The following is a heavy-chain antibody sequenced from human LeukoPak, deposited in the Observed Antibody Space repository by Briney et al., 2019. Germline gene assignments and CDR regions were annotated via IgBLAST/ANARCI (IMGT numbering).Heavy chain of an antibody. CDR3: ARLRRNSDSGGYYSYYDY. Sequence: GGSLRLSCAASGFTFSSYSFNWVRQAPGKGLEWVSSIIKVSSYIYYADSVKGRFTISRDNAKNSLSLQMNSLRVEDTAVYYCARLRRNSDSGGYYSYYDYWGQGTLATVPS. CDR1: GFTFSSYS. CDR2: IIKVSSYI. J-gene: IGHJ4*02. D-gene: IGHD3-22*01. V-gene: IGHV3-21*01.